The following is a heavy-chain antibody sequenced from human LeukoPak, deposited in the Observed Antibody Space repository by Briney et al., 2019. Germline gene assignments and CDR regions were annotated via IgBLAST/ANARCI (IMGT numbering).Heavy chain of an antibody. V-gene: IGHV3-48*04. J-gene: IGHJ4*02. CDR2: ISSSGSTI. D-gene: IGHD6-13*01. CDR1: GFTFSNYG. CDR3: ARDWGSSWYFDY. Sequence: GSLRLSCAASGFTFSNYGMSWVRQAPGKGLEWVSYISSSGSTIYYADSVKGRFTISRDSVKNSLYLQMNSLRAEDTAVYYCARDWGSSWYFDYWGQGTLVTVSS.